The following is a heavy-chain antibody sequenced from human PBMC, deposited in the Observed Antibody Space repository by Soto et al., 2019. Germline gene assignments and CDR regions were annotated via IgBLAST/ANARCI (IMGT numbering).Heavy chain of an antibody. CDR1: WFSFTTRGMC. CDR2: IDWDDGK. J-gene: IGHJ4*02. D-gene: IGHD1-7*01. Sequence: SGPTLVNPTQTLTLTCTFSWFSFTTRGMCVSWIRQPPGKALEWLARIDWDDGKYYSTSLKTRLTISKVTSKNQVVLTMTNMDPVDTATYYCARLITGTASFDYWGQGALVTVSS. CDR3: ARLITGTASFDY. V-gene: IGHV2-70*11.